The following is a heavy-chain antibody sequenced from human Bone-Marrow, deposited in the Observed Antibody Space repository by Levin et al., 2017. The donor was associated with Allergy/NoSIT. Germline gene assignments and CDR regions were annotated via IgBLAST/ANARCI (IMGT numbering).Heavy chain of an antibody. CDR2: VSHRGST. J-gene: IGHJ4*02. CDR1: GGSLSNYY. D-gene: IGHD5-12*01. CDR3: MIWDVSGSFDY. Sequence: SQTLSLTCAISGGSLSNYYCHWIRQPPGKGLEWIGEVSHRGSTKYNPSLTSRVTISEDTYKKQFSLKLSSVTAADTAVYYCMIWDVSGSFDYWGQGTLVTVSS. V-gene: IGHV4-34*01.